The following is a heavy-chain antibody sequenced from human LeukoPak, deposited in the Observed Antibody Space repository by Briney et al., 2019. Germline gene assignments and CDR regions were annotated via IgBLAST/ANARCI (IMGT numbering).Heavy chain of an antibody. J-gene: IGHJ4*02. CDR2: ISGSGGNT. D-gene: IGHD2-15*01. Sequence: GGSLRLSCAASGFTFSSYNMNWVRQAPGKGLEWVSVISGSGGNTDYADSVKGRFTISRDNSKNTLYLQMNYLRAEDTAVYYCAKIAGKYCSGGSCEVDYWGQGTLVTVSS. CDR1: GFTFSSYN. V-gene: IGHV3-23*01. CDR3: AKIAGKYCSGGSCEVDY.